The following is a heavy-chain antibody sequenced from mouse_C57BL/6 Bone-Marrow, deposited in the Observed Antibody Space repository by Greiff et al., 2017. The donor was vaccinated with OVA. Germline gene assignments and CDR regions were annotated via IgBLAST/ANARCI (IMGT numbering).Heavy chain of an antibody. Sequence: QVHVKQSGPELARPWASVKISCQAFYTFSRRVHFAIRDTNYWMQWVKQRPGPGLEWIGAIYPGNGDTSYNQKFKGKATLTADKYSSTAYMQLSSLTSEDSAVDYCAFSTVVAPSFAYWGQGTLVTVSA. V-gene: IGHV1-87*01. CDR2: GPGLEWIG. CDR3: SEDSAVDYCAFSTVVAPSFAY. D-gene: IGHD1-1*01. J-gene: IGHJ3*01. CDR1: YTFSRRVH.